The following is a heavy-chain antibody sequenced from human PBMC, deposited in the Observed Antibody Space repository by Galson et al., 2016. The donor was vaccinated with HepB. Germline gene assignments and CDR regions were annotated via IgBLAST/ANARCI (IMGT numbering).Heavy chain of an antibody. D-gene: IGHD4-17*01. J-gene: IGHJ4*02. Sequence: TLSLTCTVSGDSISSGDYYWSWIRQHPGKGLEWIGSIYYSGNTHYKPSLKSRVTISVDTAKNQFSLKLTAVSAADTAVYYCARVKGVGMTTVNTLDYWGQGTPVTVSS. CDR2: IYYSGNT. CDR1: GDSISSGDYY. V-gene: IGHV4-31*03. CDR3: ARVKGVGMTTVNTLDY.